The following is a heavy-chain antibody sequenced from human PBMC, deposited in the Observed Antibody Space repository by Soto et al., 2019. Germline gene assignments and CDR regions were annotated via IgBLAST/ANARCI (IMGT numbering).Heavy chain of an antibody. D-gene: IGHD6-19*01. CDR2: INPSGGST. V-gene: IGHV1-46*01. J-gene: IGHJ1*01. CDR1: GYTFTSYY. Sequence: ASVKVSCKASGYTFTSYYMHWVRQAPGQGLEWMGIINPSGGSTSYAQKFQGRVTMTRDTSTSTVYMELSSLRSEDTAVYYCAKYISSGWYRFAEYFQHWGQGTLVTVSS. CDR3: AKYISSGWYRFAEYFQH.